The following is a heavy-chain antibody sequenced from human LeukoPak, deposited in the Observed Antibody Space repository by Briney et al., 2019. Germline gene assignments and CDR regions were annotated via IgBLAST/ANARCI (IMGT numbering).Heavy chain of an antibody. J-gene: IGHJ4*02. CDR3: AGYCSGGSCRSPFDY. CDR1: GGSISSYY. Sequence: PSETLSLTCTVSGGSISSYYWSWIRQPPGKGLEWIGYIYYSGSTNYNPSLKSRVTISVDTSKNQFSLKLSSVTAADTAVYYCAGYCSGGSCRSPFDYWGQGTLVTVST. D-gene: IGHD2-15*01. CDR2: IYYSGST. V-gene: IGHV4-59*12.